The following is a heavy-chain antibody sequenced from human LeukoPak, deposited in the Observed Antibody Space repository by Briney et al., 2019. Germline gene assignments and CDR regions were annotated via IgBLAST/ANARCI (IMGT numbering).Heavy chain of an antibody. J-gene: IGHJ4*02. CDR3: ARDVVGSLDY. CDR1: GFTFSTYW. Sequence: PGGSLRLSCAASGFTFSTYWMAWVRQAPGKGLGWVANIKGDESARHQADSVKGRFTISRDNTQNSVYLQMSSLRGEDTAVYYCARDVVGSLDYWGQGTLVTVSS. D-gene: IGHD1-26*01. CDR2: IKGDESAR. V-gene: IGHV3-7*01.